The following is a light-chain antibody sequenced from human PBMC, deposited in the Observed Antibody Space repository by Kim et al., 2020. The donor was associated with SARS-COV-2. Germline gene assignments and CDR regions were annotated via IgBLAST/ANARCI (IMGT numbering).Light chain of an antibody. CDR3: QVWDSSSDHWV. CDR2: YDS. V-gene: IGLV3-21*04. CDR1: NIGSKS. Sequence: SYELTQPPSVSVVPGKTASITCGGNNIGSKSVHWYQQKPGQAPVLVIYYDSDRPSGIPERFSGSNSGNTATLTISRVEAGDESDYYCQVWDSSSDHWVFGGGTQLTVL. J-gene: IGLJ3*02.